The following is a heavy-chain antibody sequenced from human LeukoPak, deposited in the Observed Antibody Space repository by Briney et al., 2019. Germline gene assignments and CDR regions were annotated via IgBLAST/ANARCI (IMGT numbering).Heavy chain of an antibody. D-gene: IGHD2-2*01. CDR3: AHGAMYQLDY. V-gene: IGHV3-23*01. Sequence: PGGSLRLSCAASGFTFKSYSMNWVRQAPGKGLEWVSAISGSIGSTYYADSVKGRFTISGDNSRNTLFLQMNSLRAEDTAVYYCAHGAMYQLDYWGQGTLVTVS. CDR2: ISGSIGST. J-gene: IGHJ4*02. CDR1: GFTFKSYS.